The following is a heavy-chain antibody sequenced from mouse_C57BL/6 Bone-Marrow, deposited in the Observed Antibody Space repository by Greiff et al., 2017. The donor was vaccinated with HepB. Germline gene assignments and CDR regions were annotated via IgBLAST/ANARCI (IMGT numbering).Heavy chain of an antibody. Sequence: QVQLQQSGAELVKPGASVKLSCKASGYTFTSYWMHWVKQRPGRGLEWIGRIDPNSGGTKYNEKFKSKATLTVDKPSSTAYMQLSSLTSEDSAVYYCARGDFYDYDRVPWFAYWGQGTLVTVSA. D-gene: IGHD2-4*01. CDR1: GYTFTSYW. CDR3: ARGDFYDYDRVPWFAY. J-gene: IGHJ3*01. CDR2: IDPNSGGT. V-gene: IGHV1-72*01.